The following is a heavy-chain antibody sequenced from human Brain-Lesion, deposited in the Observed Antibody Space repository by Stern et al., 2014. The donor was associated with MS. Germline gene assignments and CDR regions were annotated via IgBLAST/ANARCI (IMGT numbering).Heavy chain of an antibody. D-gene: IGHD2-2*01. CDR2: IYYSGTT. CDR3: ARDHFTTSLDV. CDR1: GGSISSDNYY. V-gene: IGHV4-31*03. J-gene: IGHJ6*02. Sequence: VQLVQSGPGLVKPSQTLSLTCTVSGGSISSDNYYWTWIRQHPGKGLERIGHIYYSGTTYYNPSLKSRVSITVDPSQNLFSLRLSSVTAADTAVYYCARDHFTTSLDVWGHGTTVTVS.